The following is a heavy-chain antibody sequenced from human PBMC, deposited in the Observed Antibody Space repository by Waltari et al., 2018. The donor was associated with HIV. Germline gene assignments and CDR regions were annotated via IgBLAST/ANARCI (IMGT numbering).Heavy chain of an antibody. J-gene: IGHJ1*01. CDR3: ADCNGGNCYPEH. CDR1: GYTFTGYY. CDR2: INPNSGGS. V-gene: IGHV1-2*02. D-gene: IGHD2-15*01. Sequence: QVQLVQSGAEVKEPGASVKVSCQASGYTFTGYYTHWVRQAPGQGLDWMGWINPNSGGSNYAQKFQGRVTMTRDTSINTVYLELSRLRSDDAAVYYCADCNGGNCYPEHWGQGTLVTVSS.